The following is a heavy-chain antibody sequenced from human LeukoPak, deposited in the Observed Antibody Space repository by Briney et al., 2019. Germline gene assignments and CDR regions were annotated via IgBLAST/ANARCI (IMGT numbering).Heavy chain of an antibody. CDR2: IYYSGST. CDR1: GGSISSTPYY. CDR3: ARDRDTNNWFDL. Sequence: SETLSLTCTVSGGSISSTPYYWGWVRQPPGKGLEWIGTIYYSGSTYYNPSLKSRITISVDTSKNQFSLKLSSVTAADTAVYYCARDRDTNNWFDLWGQGTLVTVSS. D-gene: IGHD5-24*01. J-gene: IGHJ5*02. V-gene: IGHV4-39*01.